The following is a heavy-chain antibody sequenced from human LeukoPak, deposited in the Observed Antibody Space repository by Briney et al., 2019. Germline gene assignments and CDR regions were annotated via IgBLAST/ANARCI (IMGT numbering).Heavy chain of an antibody. Sequence: GGSLRLSCAASGFTFSSYAMSWVRQAPGKGLEWVSAISGSGGSTYYADSVKGRFTISRDNSRNTLYLQMNSLRAEDTAVYYCAKVIAATGRWWIFDYWGQGTLVTVSS. V-gene: IGHV3-23*01. D-gene: IGHD6-13*01. CDR3: AKVIAATGRWWIFDY. CDR1: GFTFSSYA. J-gene: IGHJ4*02. CDR2: ISGSGGST.